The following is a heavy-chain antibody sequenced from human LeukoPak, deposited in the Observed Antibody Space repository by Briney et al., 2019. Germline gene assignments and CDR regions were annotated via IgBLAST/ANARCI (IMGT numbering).Heavy chain of an antibody. D-gene: IGHD2-15*01. CDR1: GYTFTGYY. CDR3: ATPYCSGGSCYSGDLIYYYYGMDV. CDR2: INPNSGGT. Sequence: GASVKVSCKASGYTFTGYYMHWVRQAPGQGLEWMGWINPNSGGTNYAQKFQGRVTMTRDTSISTAYMELSRLRSDDTAVYYCATPYCSGGSCYSGDLIYYYYGMDVWGQGTTVTVSS. J-gene: IGHJ6*02. V-gene: IGHV1-2*02.